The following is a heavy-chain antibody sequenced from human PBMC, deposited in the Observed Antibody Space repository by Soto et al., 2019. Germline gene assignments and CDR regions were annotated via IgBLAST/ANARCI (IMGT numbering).Heavy chain of an antibody. V-gene: IGHV3-30*03. CDR1: GFTFSSYG. CDR2: ISYDGSNK. CDR3: SSQKSSGAFDI. Sequence: QVQLVESGGGVVQPGRSLRLSCAASGFTFSSYGMHWVRQAPGKGLEWVAVISYDGSNKYYADSVKGRFTISRDNSKNPLYLQMNSLRAEDTGVYLWSSQKSSGAFDIWGPGTMVPLSS. J-gene: IGHJ3*02.